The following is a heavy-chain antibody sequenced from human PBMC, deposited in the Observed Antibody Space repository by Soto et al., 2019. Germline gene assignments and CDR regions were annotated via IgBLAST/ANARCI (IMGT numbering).Heavy chain of an antibody. V-gene: IGHV1-2*04. D-gene: IGHD2-8*01. CDR3: ARGHSTDCSNGVCSFFYNHEMDV. Sequence: ASVKVSCKASGYSFTDYHIHWVRQAPGQGLEWLGRINPKSGGTSTAQKFQGWVTMTRDRSISTVYMELTRLRSDDTAVYFCARGHSTDCSNGVCSFFYNHEMDVWGQGTTVTVS. CDR1: GYSFTDYH. CDR2: INPKSGGT. J-gene: IGHJ6*02.